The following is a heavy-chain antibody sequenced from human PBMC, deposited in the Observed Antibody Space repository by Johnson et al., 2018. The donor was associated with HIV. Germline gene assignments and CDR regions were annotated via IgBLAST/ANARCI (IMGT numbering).Heavy chain of an antibody. CDR1: GFTVSNAW. D-gene: IGHD6-19*01. Sequence: VQLVESGGGLVKPGGSLRLSCAASGFTVSNAWMTWVRQAPGKGLEWVGRIKSKTDGGTTDYAAPVKGRFTISRDDSKNTLYLQMNSLKTEDTAVYYCNTLGWYDAFDIWGQGTMVTVSS. J-gene: IGHJ3*02. CDR2: IKSKTDGGTT. CDR3: NTLGWYDAFDI. V-gene: IGHV3-15*01.